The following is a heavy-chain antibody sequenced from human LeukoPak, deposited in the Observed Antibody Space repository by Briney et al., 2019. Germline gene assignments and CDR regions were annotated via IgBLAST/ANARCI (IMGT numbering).Heavy chain of an antibody. CDR1: GGSISSYY. D-gene: IGHD2-21*02. J-gene: IGHJ6*03. CDR3: ARIYCGGDCRGYYYHYYMDV. CDR2: IYTSGST. Sequence: SETLSLTCTVSGGSISSYYWSWIRQPAGKGLEWIGRIYTSGSTNYNPSLKSRVTMSVDTSKNQFSLKLSSVTAADTAVYYCARIYCGGDCRGYYYHYYMDVWGKGTTVTISS. V-gene: IGHV4-4*07.